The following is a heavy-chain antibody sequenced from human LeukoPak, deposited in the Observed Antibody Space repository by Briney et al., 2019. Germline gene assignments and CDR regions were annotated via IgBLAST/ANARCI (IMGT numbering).Heavy chain of an antibody. D-gene: IGHD6-13*01. CDR1: GGSFSGYY. CDR2: INHSGST. CDR3: ARLLYSSSWLSYYYYYYMDV. V-gene: IGHV4-34*01. Sequence: PSETLSLTCAVYGGSFSGYYWSWIRQPPGKGLEWIGEINHSGSTNYIPSLKSRVTISVDTSKNQFSLKLSSVTAADTAVYYCARLLYSSSWLSYYYYYYMDVWGKGTTVTISS. J-gene: IGHJ6*03.